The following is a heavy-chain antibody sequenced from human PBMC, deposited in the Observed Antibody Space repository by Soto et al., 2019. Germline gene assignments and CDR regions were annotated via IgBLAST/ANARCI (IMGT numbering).Heavy chain of an antibody. J-gene: IGHJ4*02. CDR2: ISTYNGNT. CDR3: ARGPTDYYDNSGNYFLDP. CDR1: GYTFTTSG. D-gene: IGHD3-22*01. V-gene: IGHV1-18*01. Sequence: QVQLVQSGAEVKKPGASMKVSCKASGYTFTTSGMSWVRQAPGQGLDWMGWISTYNGNTKYAESLQGRVSMTTDTTTSTAYMELKSLTSDDTAVYYCARGPTDYYDNSGNYFLDPWGQGTLVTVSS.